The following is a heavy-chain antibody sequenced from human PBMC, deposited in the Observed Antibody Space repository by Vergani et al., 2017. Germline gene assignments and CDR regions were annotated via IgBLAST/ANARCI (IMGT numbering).Heavy chain of an antibody. CDR1: GFTFSSYA. D-gene: IGHD4-17*01. V-gene: IGHV3-21*04. CDR3: ARECGDYGYNWFDP. J-gene: IGHJ5*02. Sequence: EVQLLESGGGLVQPGGSLRLSCAASGFTFSSYAMSWVRQAPGKGLEWVSSISSSSSYIYYADSVKGRFTISRDNAKNSLYLQMNSLRAEDTAVYYCARECGDYGYNWFDPWGQGTLVTVSS. CDR2: ISSSSSYI.